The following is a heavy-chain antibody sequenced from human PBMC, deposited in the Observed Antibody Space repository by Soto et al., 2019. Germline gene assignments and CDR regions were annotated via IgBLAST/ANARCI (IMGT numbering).Heavy chain of an antibody. V-gene: IGHV4-38-2*02. J-gene: IGHJ4*02. CDR2: IYHSGST. D-gene: IGHD6-19*01. CDR1: GYSISSGYY. CDR3: ARVEKRAVAAY. Sequence: SETLSLTCTVSGYSISSGYYWGWIRQPPGKGLEWIGSIYHSGSTYYNPSLKSRVTISVDTSKNQFSLKLSSVTAADTAVYYCARVEKRAVAAYWGQGTLVTVSS.